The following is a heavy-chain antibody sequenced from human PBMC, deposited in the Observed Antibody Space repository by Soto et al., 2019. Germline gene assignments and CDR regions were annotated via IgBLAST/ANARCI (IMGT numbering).Heavy chain of an antibody. D-gene: IGHD3-10*01. CDR1: GYRFTNYW. V-gene: IGHV5-51*01. CDR2: IYPGDSDT. CDR3: AILAPRGIAGATYFFDF. Sequence: GESLKISCKTSGYRFTNYWIGWVRQMPGKGLEWVGIIYPGDSDTRYSPFFQGQVTISADKSISTAYLQWSSLKASDTAMYYCAILAPRGIAGATYFFDFWGQGTQVTVSS. J-gene: IGHJ4*02.